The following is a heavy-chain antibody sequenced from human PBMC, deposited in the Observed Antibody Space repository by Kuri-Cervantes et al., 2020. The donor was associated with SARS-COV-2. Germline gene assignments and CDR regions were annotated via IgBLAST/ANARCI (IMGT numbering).Heavy chain of an antibody. CDR2: IIPIFGTA. CDR3: ARVGSAARLTAPYLDY. V-gene: IGHV1-69*05. Sequence: SVKVSCKASGGTFSSYTISWVRQAPGQGLEWMGGIIPIFGTANYAQKLQGRVTMTTDTSTSTAYMELRSLRSDDTAVYYCARVGSAARLTAPYLDYWGQGTLVTVSS. D-gene: IGHD6-6*01. J-gene: IGHJ4*02. CDR1: GGTFSSYT.